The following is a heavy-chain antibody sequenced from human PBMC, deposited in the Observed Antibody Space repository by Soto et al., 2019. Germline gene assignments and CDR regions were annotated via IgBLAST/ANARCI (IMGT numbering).Heavy chain of an antibody. V-gene: IGHV3-33*01. CDR1: GFNFRNYA. CDR2: IWSDGSEK. D-gene: IGHD1-26*01. Sequence: PGGSLRLSCAASGFNFRNYAMHWVRQAPGKGLEWVAVIWSDGSEKYYGSSVKGRVTISRDTFKNTVSLQMNSLRVEDTAIYYCGRGEKPMEDYYYYGMDVWGQGTTVTVSS. J-gene: IGHJ6*02. CDR3: GRGEKPMEDYYYYGMDV.